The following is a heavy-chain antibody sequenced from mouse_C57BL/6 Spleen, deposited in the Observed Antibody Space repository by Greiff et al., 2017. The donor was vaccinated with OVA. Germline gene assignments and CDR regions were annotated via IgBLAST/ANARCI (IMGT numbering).Heavy chain of an antibody. CDR3: ARPIYYGYDDYYAMDY. CDR1: GYTFTSYW. D-gene: IGHD2-2*01. Sequence: QVQLQQPGAELVKPGASVKLSCKASGYTFTSYWMHWVKQRPGQGLEWIGMIHPNSGSTNYNEKFKSKATLTVDKSSSTAYMQLSSLTSEDSAVYYGARPIYYGYDDYYAMDYWGQGTSVTVSS. V-gene: IGHV1-64*01. CDR2: IHPNSGST. J-gene: IGHJ4*01.